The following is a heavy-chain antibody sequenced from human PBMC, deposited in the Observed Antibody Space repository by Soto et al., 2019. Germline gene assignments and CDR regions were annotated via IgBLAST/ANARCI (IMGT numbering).Heavy chain of an antibody. V-gene: IGHV3-23*01. Sequence: GGSLRLSCAASGFTFSSYAMSWVRQAPGKGLEWVSAISAGAVATNYADSVKGRFTISRDNSKNTLNLQMNSLRAEDTAVYYCTKARESSGSYRPFDYWGQGALVTVSS. CDR2: ISAGAVAT. D-gene: IGHD3-22*01. J-gene: IGHJ4*02. CDR3: TKARESSGSYRPFDY. CDR1: GFTFSSYA.